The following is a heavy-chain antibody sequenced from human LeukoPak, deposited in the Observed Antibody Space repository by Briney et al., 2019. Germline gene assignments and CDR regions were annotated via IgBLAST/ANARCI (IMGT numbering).Heavy chain of an antibody. D-gene: IGHD2-15*01. CDR1: GYTFTSYY. J-gene: IGHJ5*02. V-gene: IGHV1-46*01. Sequence: GASVTVSCKASGYTFTSYYMHWVRQAPGQGLEWMGIINPSGGSTSYAQKFQGRVTMTRDMSTSTVYMELSSLRSEDTAVYYCARDKGGYCSGGSCQPRNWFDPWGQGTLVTVSS. CDR2: INPSGGST. CDR3: ARDKGGYCSGGSCQPRNWFDP.